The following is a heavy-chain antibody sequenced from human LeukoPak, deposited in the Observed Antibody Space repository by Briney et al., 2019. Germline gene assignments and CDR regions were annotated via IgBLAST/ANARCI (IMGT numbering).Heavy chain of an antibody. CDR3: ARDRSSGSYFTPLGY. CDR1: GFTLISYE. J-gene: IGHJ4*02. CDR2: IISSGSTI. V-gene: IGHV3-48*03. Sequence: GSLRLSCAASGFTLISYEMDWVRQAPGKGLEWVSYIISSGSTIYYADAVKGRFTLSRDNAKNSLYLQMNSLRAEDTAVYYYARDRSSGSYFTPLGYWGQGTLVTVSS. D-gene: IGHD1-26*01.